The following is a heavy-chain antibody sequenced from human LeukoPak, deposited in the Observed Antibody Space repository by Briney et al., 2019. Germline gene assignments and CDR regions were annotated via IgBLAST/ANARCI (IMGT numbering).Heavy chain of an antibody. V-gene: IGHV3-33*01. CDR3: AREDDYHDSSGSPGY. Sequence: GRSLRLSCAASGFPFSNYAMHWVRQAPGKGLEWVAVIWHDGIIKYYADSVKGRLTISRDNSKNTLYLQMSSLRAEDTAVYYCAREDDYHDSSGSPGYWGQGTLVTVSS. CDR2: IWHDGIIK. J-gene: IGHJ4*02. D-gene: IGHD3-22*01. CDR1: GFPFSNYA.